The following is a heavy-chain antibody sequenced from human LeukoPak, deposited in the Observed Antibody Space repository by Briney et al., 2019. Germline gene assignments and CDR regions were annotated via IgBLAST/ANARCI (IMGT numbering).Heavy chain of an antibody. CDR1: GFTFSGSA. CDR3: TGPKFNYYDSSGYYPVDV. CDR2: IRSKANSYAT. V-gene: IGHV3-73*01. Sequence: GGSLRLSCAASGFTFSGSAMHWVRQASGKGLEWVGRIRSKANSYATAYAASVKGRFTISRDDSKNTAYLQMNSLKTEDTAVYYCTGPKFNYYDSSGYYPVDVWGQGTTVTVSS. D-gene: IGHD3-22*01. J-gene: IGHJ6*02.